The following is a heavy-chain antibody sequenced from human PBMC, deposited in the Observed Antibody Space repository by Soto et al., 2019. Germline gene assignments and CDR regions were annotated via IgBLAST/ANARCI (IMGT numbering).Heavy chain of an antibody. V-gene: IGHV4-59*08. J-gene: IGHJ4*02. CDR1: GGSISSYY. CDR3: ATHRSDYYDTYYFDY. D-gene: IGHD3-22*01. Sequence: PSETLSLTCTVSGGSISSYYWSWIRQPPGKGLEWIGYIYYSGSTNYNPSLKSRVTISVDTSKNQFSLKLSSVTAADTAVYYCATHRSDYYDTYYFDYWGQGTLVTVSS. CDR2: IYYSGST.